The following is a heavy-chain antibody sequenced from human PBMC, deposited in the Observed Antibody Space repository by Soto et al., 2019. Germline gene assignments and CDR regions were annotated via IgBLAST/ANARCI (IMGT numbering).Heavy chain of an antibody. CDR1: GDSFSSSNW. CDR2: ILHTGHT. Sequence: QVQLQESGPGLVEPSGTLSLTCGVSGDSFSSSNWWTWIRQPPGKGLEWIGDILHTGHTDYSPSLRSRIIISIDSSKKEFSLHCTSVTATDTAVYYCARSPRRVDGKWFFDYWGPGALVTVSS. D-gene: IGHD3-22*01. CDR3: ARSPRRVDGKWFFDY. V-gene: IGHV4-4*02. J-gene: IGHJ4*02.